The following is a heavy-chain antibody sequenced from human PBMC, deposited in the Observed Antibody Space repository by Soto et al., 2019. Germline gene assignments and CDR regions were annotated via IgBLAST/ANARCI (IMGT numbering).Heavy chain of an antibody. CDR3: ARDRGADGIDY. V-gene: IGHV4-59*01. J-gene: IGHJ4*02. Sequence: SETLSLTCTVSGGSISSYYWSWIRQPPGKGLEWIGYIYYSGSTNYNPSLKSRVTISVDTSKNQFSLKLSSVTAADTAVYYCARDRGADGIDYWGQGTLVTVSS. CDR2: IYYSGST. CDR1: GGSISSYY. D-gene: IGHD3-10*01.